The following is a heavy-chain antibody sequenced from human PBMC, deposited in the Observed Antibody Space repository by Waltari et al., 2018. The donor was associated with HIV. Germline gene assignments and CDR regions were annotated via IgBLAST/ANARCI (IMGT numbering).Heavy chain of an antibody. V-gene: IGHV3-7*03. J-gene: IGHJ4*02. CDR1: GFIFSTYS. CDR3: ARDGPASSSSDFDY. D-gene: IGHD6-6*01. CDR2: IKEYGSER. Sequence: EVQLVESGGGLVQPGGSLRLSCVGSGFIFSTYSMAWVRQAPGKGLEWIATIKEYGSERYYVDSVNGRFTISRDNAKNSLYLQMHSLRVEDTAVYYCARDGPASSSSDFDYWGQGTLVTVSS.